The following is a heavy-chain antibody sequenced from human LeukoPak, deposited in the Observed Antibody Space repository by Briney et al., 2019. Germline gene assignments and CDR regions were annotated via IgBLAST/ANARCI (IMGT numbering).Heavy chain of an antibody. CDR3: ARGFARGFDY. Sequence: PGGSLRLSCAASGFTVSNNYMSWVRQAPGKGLEWVSVIYSGSTTYYTDSVKGRFTISRDSSKSTLYLQMNSLRAEDPAVYYCARGFARGFDYWGQGTLVTVSS. D-gene: IGHD6-6*01. CDR1: GFTVSNNY. CDR2: IYSGSTT. J-gene: IGHJ4*02. V-gene: IGHV3-53*01.